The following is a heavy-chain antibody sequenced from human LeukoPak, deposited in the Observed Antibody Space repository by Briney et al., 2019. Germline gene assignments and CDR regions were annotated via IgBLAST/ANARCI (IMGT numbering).Heavy chain of an antibody. J-gene: IGHJ4*02. CDR1: GYTFSRYN. D-gene: IGHD5-12*01. Sequence: ASVSVSCKASGYTFSRYNIHWVRQAPGQGLEGMGAFNPRGGRTIYAQKFQGRLTMTSDTAMSIVYMEMSSLTYEDTAVYYCARDIDGGGYLTPFDYWGQGTLVTVSS. CDR3: ARDIDGGGYLTPFDY. CDR2: FNPRGGRT. V-gene: IGHV1-46*01.